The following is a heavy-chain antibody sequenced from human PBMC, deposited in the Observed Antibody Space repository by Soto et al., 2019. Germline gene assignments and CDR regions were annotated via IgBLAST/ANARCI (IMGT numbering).Heavy chain of an antibody. CDR3: ARGRGGRYDFWSGYSSDAFDI. CDR1: GGSFSGYY. CDR2: INHSGST. J-gene: IGHJ3*02. V-gene: IGHV4-34*01. D-gene: IGHD3-3*01. Sequence: QVQLQQWGAGLLKPSETLSLTCAVYGGSFSGYYWSWIRQPPGKGLEWIGEINHSGSTNYNPSLKSRVTISVDTSKNQFPLKLSSVTAADTAVYYCARGRGGRYDFWSGYSSDAFDIWGQGTMVTVSS.